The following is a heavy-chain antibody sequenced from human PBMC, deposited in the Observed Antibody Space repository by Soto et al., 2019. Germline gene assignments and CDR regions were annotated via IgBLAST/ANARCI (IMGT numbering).Heavy chain of an antibody. V-gene: IGHV1-2*02. J-gene: IGHJ6*02. D-gene: IGHD5-18*01. CDR3: ARDGVDTAMVDYYYYGMDV. Sequence: AAVKVSCKASGCTFTGYYMHWVRQAPGQGLEWMGWINPNSGGTNYAQKFQGRVTMTRDTSISTAYMELSRLRSDDTAVYYCARDGVDTAMVDYYYYGMDVWGQGTTVTVSS. CDR1: GCTFTGYY. CDR2: INPNSGGT.